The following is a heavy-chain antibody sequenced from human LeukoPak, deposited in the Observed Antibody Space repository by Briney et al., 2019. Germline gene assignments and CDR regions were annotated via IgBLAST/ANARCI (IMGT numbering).Heavy chain of an antibody. CDR3: ARSDYFDWSYFDY. Sequence: GGSLRLSCAASGFTFSSYAMHWVRQAPGPGLEGVAVISYDGSNKYYADSVKGRFTISRDNSKNTLYLQMNSLRAEDTAVYYCARSDYFDWSYFDYWGQGTLVTVSS. CDR1: GFTFSSYA. D-gene: IGHD3-9*01. V-gene: IGHV3-30-3*01. J-gene: IGHJ4*02. CDR2: ISYDGSNK.